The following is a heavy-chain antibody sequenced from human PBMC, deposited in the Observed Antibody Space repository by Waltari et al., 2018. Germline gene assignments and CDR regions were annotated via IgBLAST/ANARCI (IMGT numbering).Heavy chain of an antibody. CDR3: ARDPGDNWFDP. CDR1: GGSISSSNW. D-gene: IGHD4-17*01. V-gene: IGHV4-4*02. Sequence: QVQLQESGPGLVKPSGTLSLTCAVSGGSISSSNWWSWVRQPPGKGLEWIGEIYHSGRNNDNPSLKRCVTISVDKYKNQFPLMMSSVAAADTAVYYGARDPGDNWFDPWGQGTLVTVSS. J-gene: IGHJ5*02. CDR2: IYHSGRN.